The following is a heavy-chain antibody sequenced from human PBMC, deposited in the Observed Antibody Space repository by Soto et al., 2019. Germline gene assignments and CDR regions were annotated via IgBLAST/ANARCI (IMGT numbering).Heavy chain of an antibody. J-gene: IGHJ4*02. Sequence: ASVKVSCKASGGTFSSYAISWVRQAPGQGLEWMGIIDPSGGSTNYTLKLQDRVTMTRDTSTSTVYMELSSLRSEDTAVYYCARRSAMAAAENYFDYWGRGTLVTVSS. CDR2: IDPSGGST. CDR1: GGTFSSYA. D-gene: IGHD6-13*01. V-gene: IGHV1-46*01. CDR3: ARRSAMAAAENYFDY.